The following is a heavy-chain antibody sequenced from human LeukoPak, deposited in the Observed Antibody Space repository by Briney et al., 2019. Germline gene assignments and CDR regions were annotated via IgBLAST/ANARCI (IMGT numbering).Heavy chain of an antibody. D-gene: IGHD3-10*01. V-gene: IGHV4-59*01. J-gene: IGHJ4*02. CDR3: ARDLGPSRGFDF. CDR2: ISYSGST. Sequence: PSETLSLTCTVSGGSISSFYWSWIRQPPGKGLEWIGYISYSGSTYCNPSLKSRLTISIDTSKKQFSLKLSSVTAADTALYYCARDLGPSRGFDFWGQGTLVTVSS. CDR1: GGSISSFY.